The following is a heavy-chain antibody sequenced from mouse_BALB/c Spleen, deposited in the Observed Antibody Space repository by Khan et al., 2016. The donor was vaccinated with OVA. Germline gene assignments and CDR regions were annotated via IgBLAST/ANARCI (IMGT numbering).Heavy chain of an antibody. CDR3: TRLPYYYDSDALAY. V-gene: IGHV5-6*01. CDR1: GFTFSTYG. D-gene: IGHD1-1*01. Sequence: EVELVESGGDLVKPGGSLKLSCAASGFTFSTYGMSWVRQTPDKRLEWVATVSTGGSYTYYPDNVKGRFTISRDNAKNTLYLQMSSLKAEDTAMFYCTRLPYYYDSDALAYWGQGTLVTVSA. J-gene: IGHJ3*01. CDR2: VSTGGSYT.